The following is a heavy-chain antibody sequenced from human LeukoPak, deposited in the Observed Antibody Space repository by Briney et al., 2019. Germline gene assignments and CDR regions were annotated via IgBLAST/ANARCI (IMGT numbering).Heavy chain of an antibody. D-gene: IGHD3-3*01. CDR1: GGSISSYY. CDR3: ARDGDGFWSGYYTGWFDP. J-gene: IGHJ5*02. CDR2: IYYSGST. Sequence: SETLSLTCTVSGGSISSYYWSWIRQSPGKGLEWIGYIYYSGSTNYNPSLKSRVTISVDTSKNQFSLKLSSVTAADTAVYYCARDGDGFWSGYYTGWFDPWGQGTLVTVSS. V-gene: IGHV4-59*01.